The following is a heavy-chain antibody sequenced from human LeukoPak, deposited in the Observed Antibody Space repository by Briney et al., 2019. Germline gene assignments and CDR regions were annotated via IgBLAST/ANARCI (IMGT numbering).Heavy chain of an antibody. V-gene: IGHV3-23*01. D-gene: IGHD2-15*01. Sequence: GGSLRLFCAASGFTFSSYAMSWVRQAPGKGLEWVSAISGSGGSTYYADSVKGRFTISRDNSKNTLYLQMNSLRAEDTAVYYCAKVWYCSGGSCFLGLDYWGQGTLVTVSS. J-gene: IGHJ4*02. CDR3: AKVWYCSGGSCFLGLDY. CDR1: GFTFSSYA. CDR2: ISGSGGST.